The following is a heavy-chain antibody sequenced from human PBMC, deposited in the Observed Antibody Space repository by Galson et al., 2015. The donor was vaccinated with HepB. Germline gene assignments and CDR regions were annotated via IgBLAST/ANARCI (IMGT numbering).Heavy chain of an antibody. CDR1: GFTFSTYT. CDR3: ARDSEGKLGDY. D-gene: IGHD7-27*01. Sequence: SLRLSCAASGFTFSTYTMHWIRQAPGKGLEWVAVTSFDGSNKYYADSVKGRFTISRDNSKKTLYLQMNSLRAEDTAVYFCARDSEGKLGDYRGQGTLVTVSS. J-gene: IGHJ4*02. V-gene: IGHV3-30-3*01. CDR2: TSFDGSNK.